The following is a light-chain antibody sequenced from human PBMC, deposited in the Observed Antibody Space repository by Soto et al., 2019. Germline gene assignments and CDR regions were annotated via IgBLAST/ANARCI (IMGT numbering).Light chain of an antibody. CDR1: QSVSSN. V-gene: IGKV3-15*01. CDR2: GAS. Sequence: EIVMTQSPATLCVSPGERATLSCRASQSVSSNLAWYQQKPGQAPRLLIYGASTRATGIPARFSGSGSGTEFTLTISSLQSEDFAVYSCQQYNNWPPKHTFGQGTKLEIK. J-gene: IGKJ2*01. CDR3: QQYNNWPPKHT.